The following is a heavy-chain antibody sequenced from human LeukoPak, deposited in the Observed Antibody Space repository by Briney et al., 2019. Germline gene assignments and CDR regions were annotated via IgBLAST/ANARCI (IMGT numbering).Heavy chain of an antibody. V-gene: IGHV4-31*03. CDR2: IYYSGST. Sequence: SQTLSLTCTVSGGSISSGGYYWSWIRQHPGKGLEWFGYIYYSGSTYYNPSIKSRVTISVDTSKHQFSIKLNSVTAADTAVDYCARYLYSGSYYGRWGQGTMVTVSS. CDR3: ARYLYSGSYYGR. CDR1: GGSISSGGYY. D-gene: IGHD1-26*01. J-gene: IGHJ4*02.